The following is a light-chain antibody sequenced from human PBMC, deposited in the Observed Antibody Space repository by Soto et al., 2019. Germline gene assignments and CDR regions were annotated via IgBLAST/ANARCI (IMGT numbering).Light chain of an antibody. Sequence: QSALTQPASVSGSPGQSITISCTGTSSDVGGYNYVSWYQQHPGKAPKLMIYDVSNRPTGVSDRFSGSKSGNTASLTISGLQAEDEADDYCSSHTSSSTHVVFGGGTKLTVL. J-gene: IGLJ2*01. CDR2: DVS. V-gene: IGLV2-14*01. CDR1: SSDVGGYNY. CDR3: SSHTSSSTHVV.